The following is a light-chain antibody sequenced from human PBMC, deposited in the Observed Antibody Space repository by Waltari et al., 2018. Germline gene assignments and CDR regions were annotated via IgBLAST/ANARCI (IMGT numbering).Light chain of an antibody. J-gene: IGKJ1*01. CDR3: QQHGTLPAT. CDR1: QSVGSSS. CDR2: RAS. Sequence: EIVLTQSPGTASLSPGERVTLSCRASQSVGSSSLAWYQQKPGQAPRLVIYRASRRATCIPDRFSGSGSGTDFSLTISRLEPGDFAVYYCQQHGTLPATFGQGTKVEIK. V-gene: IGKV3-20*01.